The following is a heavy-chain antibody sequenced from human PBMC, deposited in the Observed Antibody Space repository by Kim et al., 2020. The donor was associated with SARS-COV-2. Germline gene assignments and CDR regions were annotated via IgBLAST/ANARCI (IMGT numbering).Heavy chain of an antibody. CDR2: TYYRSKWYN. D-gene: IGHD3-9*01. CDR1: GDSVSSNSAA. J-gene: IGHJ4*02. V-gene: IGHV6-1*01. Sequence: SQTLSLTCAISGDSVSSNSAAWNWIRQSPSRGLEWLGRTYYRSKWYNDYAVSVKSRITINPDTSKNQFSLQLNSVTPEDTAVYYCARGHYDILTGYFFRFDYWGQGTLVTVSS. CDR3: ARGHYDILTGYFFRFDY.